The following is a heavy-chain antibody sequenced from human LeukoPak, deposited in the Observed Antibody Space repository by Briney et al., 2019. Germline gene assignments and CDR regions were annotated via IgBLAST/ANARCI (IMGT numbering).Heavy chain of an antibody. Sequence: PGGSLRLSCAASRFSFSKYGMHWVRQAPGKGLEWVAFIRYDGTNKYYVDSVKGRFTISRDNSKNTLCLQMNSLRAEDTAVYYCAKDLYGDYGRGIDYWGQGTLVTVSS. CDR1: RFSFSKYG. J-gene: IGHJ4*02. V-gene: IGHV3-30*02. D-gene: IGHD4-17*01. CDR2: IRYDGTNK. CDR3: AKDLYGDYGRGIDY.